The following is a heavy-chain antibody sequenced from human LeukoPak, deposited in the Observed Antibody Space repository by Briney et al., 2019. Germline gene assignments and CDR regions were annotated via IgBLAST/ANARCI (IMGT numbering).Heavy chain of an antibody. CDR3: AKDSYYYDSSGSPGDY. CDR2: ISYDGSNK. D-gene: IGHD3-22*01. J-gene: IGHJ4*02. CDR1: GFTFSSYG. V-gene: IGHV3-30*18. Sequence: GGSLRLSCAASGFTFSSYGMHWVRQAPGKGLEWVAVISYDGSNKYYADSVKGRFTISRDNSKNTLYLQMNSLRAKDTAVYYCAKDSYYYDSSGSPGDYWGQGTLVTVSS.